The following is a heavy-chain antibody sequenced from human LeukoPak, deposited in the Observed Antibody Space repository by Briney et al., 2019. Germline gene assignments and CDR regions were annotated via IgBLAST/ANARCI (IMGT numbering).Heavy chain of an antibody. D-gene: IGHD5-18*01. CDR3: ARDRVDTAMVKGFDY. CDR2: IIPIFGTA. Sequence: SVKVSCKASGGTFSSYAISWVRQAPGQGLEWMGGIIPIFGTANYAQKFQGRVTITADESTSTAYMELSSVRSEDTAVYYCARDRVDTAMVKGFDYWGQGTLVTVSS. J-gene: IGHJ4*02. CDR1: GGTFSSYA. V-gene: IGHV1-69*13.